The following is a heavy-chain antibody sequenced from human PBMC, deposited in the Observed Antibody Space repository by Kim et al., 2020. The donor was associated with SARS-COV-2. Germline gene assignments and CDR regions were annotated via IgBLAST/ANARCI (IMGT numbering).Heavy chain of an antibody. V-gene: IGHV3-74*01. CDR2: INSDGNRI. CDR1: GFTFSIFS. D-gene: IGHD2-2*01. CDR3: ARRGATSNGYYVDF. J-gene: IGHJ4*02. Sequence: GGSLRLSCAASGFTFSIFSMHWVRQAPGKGLVWVSRINSDGNRISYSDSVKGRFTISRDKARNTLYLQMNSLRAEDTAVYYCARRGATSNGYYVDFWGQGTLVSVSS.